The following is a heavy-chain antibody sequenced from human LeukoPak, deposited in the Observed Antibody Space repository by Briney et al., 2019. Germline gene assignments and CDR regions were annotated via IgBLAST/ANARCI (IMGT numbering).Heavy chain of an antibody. Sequence: TGGSLRLSCAGSGFTFSSYWMSWVRQAPGKGLEWVSVIYSGGSTYYADSVKGRFTISRDNSKNTLYLQMNSLRAEDTAVYYCASQRDYYDSSGYYSEDDYWGQGTLVTVSS. CDR2: IYSGGST. CDR1: GFTFSSYW. V-gene: IGHV3-66*04. CDR3: ASQRDYYDSSGYYSEDDY. D-gene: IGHD3-22*01. J-gene: IGHJ4*02.